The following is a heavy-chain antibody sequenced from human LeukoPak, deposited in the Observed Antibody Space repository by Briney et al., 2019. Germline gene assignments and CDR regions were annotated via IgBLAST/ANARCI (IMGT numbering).Heavy chain of an antibody. CDR1: GYTFTSYG. J-gene: IGHJ4*02. CDR3: ARAMVRGVMSALGY. V-gene: IGHV1-18*01. D-gene: IGHD3-10*01. CDR2: ISAYNGNT. Sequence: ASVKVSCKASGYTFTSYGISWVRQAPGQGLEWMGWISAYNGNTNYAQKLQGRVTMTTDTSTSTAYMEPRSLRSDDTAVYYCARAMVRGVMSALGYWGQGTLVTVSS.